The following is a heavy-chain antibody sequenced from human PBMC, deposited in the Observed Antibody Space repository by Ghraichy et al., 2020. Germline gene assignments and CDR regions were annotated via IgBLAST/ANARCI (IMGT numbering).Heavy chain of an antibody. J-gene: IGHJ4*02. CDR1: GFTFSSYA. Sequence: GGSLRLSCAASGFTFSSYAMSWVRQAPGKGLEWVSAISGSGGSTYYADSVKGRFTISRDNSKNTLYLQMNSLRAEDTAVYYCAKAYLYYDYVWGSYRPAQFDYWGQGTLVTVSS. D-gene: IGHD3-16*02. V-gene: IGHV3-23*01. CDR3: AKAYLYYDYVWGSYRPAQFDY. CDR2: ISGSGGST.